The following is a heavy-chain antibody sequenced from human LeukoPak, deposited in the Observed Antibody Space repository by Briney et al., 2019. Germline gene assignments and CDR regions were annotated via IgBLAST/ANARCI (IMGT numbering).Heavy chain of an antibody. J-gene: IGHJ6*03. Sequence: GGSLRLSCAASGFTFSDHYMDWVRQAPGKGLEWVGRTRNKANSYTTEYAASVKGRFTISRDDSKNSLYLQMNSLKTEDTAVYYCARDPGGSYGYYYMDVWGKGTTVTVSS. CDR3: ARDPGGSYGYYYMDV. D-gene: IGHD1-26*01. CDR2: TRNKANSYTT. CDR1: GFTFSDHY. V-gene: IGHV3-72*01.